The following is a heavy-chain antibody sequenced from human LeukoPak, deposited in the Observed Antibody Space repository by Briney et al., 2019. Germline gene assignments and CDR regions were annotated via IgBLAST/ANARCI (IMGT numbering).Heavy chain of an antibody. V-gene: IGHV1-69*06. Sequence: SVKVSCKASGGTFSSYAISWVRQAPGQGLEWMGGIIPIFGTANYAQKFQGRVTITADKSTSTAYMELSSLRSEDTAVYYCAGSPDTGGYFDYWGQGTLVTVSS. CDR2: IIPIFGTA. CDR3: AGSPDTGGYFDY. CDR1: GGTFSSYA. D-gene: IGHD1-26*01. J-gene: IGHJ4*02.